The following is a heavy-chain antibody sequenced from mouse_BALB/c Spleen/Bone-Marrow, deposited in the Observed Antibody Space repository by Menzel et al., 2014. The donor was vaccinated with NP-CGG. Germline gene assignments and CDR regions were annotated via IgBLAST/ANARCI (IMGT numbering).Heavy chain of an antibody. V-gene: IGHV14-3*02. CDR3: ARGYDEGFAY. CDR2: IDPANGKT. CDR1: GFNIKDTY. J-gene: IGHJ3*01. D-gene: IGHD2-14*01. Sequence: DVKLQESGAELVKPGASVKLSCTASGFNIKDTYMHWAKQRPEQGLEWIGRIDPANGKTKHDPKFQGKATITADTSSNTAYLQLRSVTSEDTAVYYCARGYDEGFAYWGQGTLVTVSA.